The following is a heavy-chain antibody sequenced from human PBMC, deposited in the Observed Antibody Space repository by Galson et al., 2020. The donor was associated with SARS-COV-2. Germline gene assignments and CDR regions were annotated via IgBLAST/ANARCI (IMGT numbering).Heavy chain of an antibody. D-gene: IGHD6-19*01. V-gene: IGHV3-23*01. CDR2: ISGSGGST. CDR3: AKDPNAVSGWDKEHYFDY. J-gene: IGHJ4*02. Sequence: GGSLRLSCAASGFTFSSYAMSWVRQAPGKGLEWVSAISGSGGSTYYADSVKGRFTISRDNSKNTLYLQMNSLRAEDTAVYYCAKDPNAVSGWDKEHYFDYWGQGTLVTVSS. CDR1: GFTFSSYA.